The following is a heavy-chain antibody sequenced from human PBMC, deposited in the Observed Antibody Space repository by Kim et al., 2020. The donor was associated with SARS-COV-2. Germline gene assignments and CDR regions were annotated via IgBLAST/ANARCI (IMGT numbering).Heavy chain of an antibody. CDR2: IYSGGST. CDR3: ASKGTEAYCGGDCYSPAYYYGMDV. V-gene: IGHV3-53*01. D-gene: IGHD2-21*02. Sequence: GGSLRLSCAASGFTVSSNYMSWVRQAPGKGLEWVSVIYSGGSTYYADSVKGRFTISRDNSKNTLYLQMNSLRAEDTAVYYCASKGTEAYCGGDCYSPAYYYGMDVWCQGTTVTVSS. J-gene: IGHJ6*02. CDR1: GFTVSSNY.